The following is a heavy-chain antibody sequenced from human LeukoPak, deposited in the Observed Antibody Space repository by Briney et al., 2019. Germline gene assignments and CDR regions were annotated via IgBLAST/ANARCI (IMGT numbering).Heavy chain of an antibody. J-gene: IGHJ5*02. CDR2: IYYSGST. D-gene: IGHD3-22*01. CDR3: ARGRYYDSSGYYCNWFDP. CDR1: GGSISSYY. Sequence: SQTLSLTCTVSGGSISSYYWSWIRQPPGKGLEWIGYIYYSGSTNYNPSLKSRVTISVDTSKNQFSLKLSSVTAADTAVYYCARGRYYDSSGYYCNWFDPWGQGTLVTVSS. V-gene: IGHV4-59*01.